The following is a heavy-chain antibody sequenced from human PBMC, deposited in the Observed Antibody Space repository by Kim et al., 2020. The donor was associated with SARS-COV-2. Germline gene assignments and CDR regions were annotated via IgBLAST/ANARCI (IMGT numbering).Heavy chain of an antibody. CDR3: ARRSLWFSFDY. Sequence: RYSPSFQGQVTISADKSISTAYLQWSSLKASDTAMYYCARRSLWFSFDYWGQGTLVTVSS. J-gene: IGHJ4*02. D-gene: IGHD3-10*01. V-gene: IGHV5-51*01.